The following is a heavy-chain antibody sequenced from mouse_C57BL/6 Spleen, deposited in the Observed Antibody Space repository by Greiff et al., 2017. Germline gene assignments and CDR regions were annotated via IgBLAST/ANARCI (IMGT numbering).Heavy chain of an antibody. Sequence: EVMLVESGEGLVKPGGSLKLSCAASGFTFSSYAMSWVRQTPEKRLEWVAYISSGGDYINYADTVKGRFTISRDNARNTLYLQMSSLKSEDTAMYYCTRDYYGSSYLYYAMDYWGQGTSVTVSS. CDR1: GFTFSSYA. V-gene: IGHV5-9-1*02. J-gene: IGHJ4*01. CDR3: TRDYYGSSYLYYAMDY. D-gene: IGHD1-1*01. CDR2: ISSGGDYI.